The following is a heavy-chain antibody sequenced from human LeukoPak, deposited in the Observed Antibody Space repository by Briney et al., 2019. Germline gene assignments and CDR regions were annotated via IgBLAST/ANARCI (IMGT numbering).Heavy chain of an antibody. CDR2: INPSGGIT. CDR3: ARSGGWNYYGMDV. D-gene: IGHD2-15*01. V-gene: IGHV1-46*01. J-gene: IGHJ6*02. Sequence: ASVKVSCKASGYTCINYYLHWVRQAPGQGLEWMGMINPSGGITNYALKFQGRVTMTRDTSTSTVYMELRSLRFEDTAVYYCARSGGWNYYGMDVWGQGTTVTVSS. CDR1: GYTCINYY.